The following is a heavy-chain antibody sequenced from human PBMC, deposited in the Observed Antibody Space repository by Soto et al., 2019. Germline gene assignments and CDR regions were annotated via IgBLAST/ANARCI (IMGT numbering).Heavy chain of an antibody. J-gene: IGHJ4*02. V-gene: IGHV2-70*01. CDR1: GFSLSTSGMC. D-gene: IGHD3-22*01. CDR3: ARLGRYYDSSGYLLPFDY. Sequence: SGPTLVNPTQTLTLTCTFSGFSLSTSGMCVSWIRQPPGKALEWLALIDWDDDKYYSTSLKTRLTIPKDTSKNQVVLTMTNMDPVDTATYYCARLGRYYDSSGYLLPFDYWGQGTLVTVSS. CDR2: IDWDDDK.